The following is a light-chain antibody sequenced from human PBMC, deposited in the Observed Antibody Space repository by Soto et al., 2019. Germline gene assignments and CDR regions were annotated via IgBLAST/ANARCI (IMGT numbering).Light chain of an antibody. CDR1: QSVTGNY. CDR2: GAS. CDR3: QQYVNSPPWT. Sequence: EVVLTQSPGTLSLSPGERVTLSCRASQSVTGNYLAWYQKRPGQAPRLLIYGASSRATGIPDRFSGSGSGTDFILTISRLEPEDFAVYYCQQYVNSPPWTFGQGTKVEIK. V-gene: IGKV3-20*01. J-gene: IGKJ1*01.